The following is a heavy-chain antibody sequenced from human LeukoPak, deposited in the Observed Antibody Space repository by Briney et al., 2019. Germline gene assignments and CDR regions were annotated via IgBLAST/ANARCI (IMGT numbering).Heavy chain of an antibody. V-gene: IGHV4-59*01. D-gene: IGHD6-6*01. J-gene: IGHJ6*03. CDR3: ARVSRPDSRSSDYYYYYMDV. CDR1: GGSISSYY. CDR2: IYYSGST. Sequence: PSETLSLTCAVSGGSISSYYWSWVRQPPGKGLEWIGYIYYSGSTNYNPSLKSRVTISVATSKNQFSLTLSSVTAADTAVYYCARVSRPDSRSSDYYYYYMDVWGKGTTVTVSS.